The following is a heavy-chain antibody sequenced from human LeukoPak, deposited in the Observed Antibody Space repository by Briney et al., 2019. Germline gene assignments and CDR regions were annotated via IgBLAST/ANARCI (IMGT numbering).Heavy chain of an antibody. V-gene: IGHV4-34*01. CDR1: GGSFSGYY. CDR3: VRGRKVVCSGGSCSNWYFDL. J-gene: IGHJ2*01. Sequence: PSETLSLTCAVYGGSFSGYYWSWIRQPPGKGLEWIGEINHSGSTNYNPSLKSRVTISVDTSKNQFSLKLSSVTAADTAVYYCVRGRKVVCSGGSCSNWYFDLWGRGTLVTVSS. D-gene: IGHD2-15*01. CDR2: INHSGST.